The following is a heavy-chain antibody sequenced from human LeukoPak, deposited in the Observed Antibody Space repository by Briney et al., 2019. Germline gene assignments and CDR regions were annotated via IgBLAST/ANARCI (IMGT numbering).Heavy chain of an antibody. Sequence: GGSLRLSCAVSGFTFDDYAMHWVRQAPGKGLEWVSLISGDGATTYYADSVEGRFTIPRDNSKNSLYLQMNSLRTEDTALYYCAKTPPSYGRWGQGTLVTVSS. CDR2: ISGDGATT. J-gene: IGHJ4*02. V-gene: IGHV3-43*02. CDR1: GFTFDDYA. D-gene: IGHD1-14*01. CDR3: AKTPPSYGR.